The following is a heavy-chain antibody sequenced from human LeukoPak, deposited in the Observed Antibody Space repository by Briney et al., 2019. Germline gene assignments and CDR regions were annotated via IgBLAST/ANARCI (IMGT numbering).Heavy chain of an antibody. CDR3: ARVPSYRLELRYFDY. J-gene: IGHJ4*02. Sequence: PSETLSLTCTVSGGSISSYYWSWIRQPPGKGLEWIGEINHSGSTNYNPSLKSRVTISVDTSKNQFSLKLSSVTAADTAVYYCARVPSYRLELRYFDYWGQGTLVTVSS. CDR2: INHSGST. D-gene: IGHD1-7*01. V-gene: IGHV4-34*01. CDR1: GGSISSYY.